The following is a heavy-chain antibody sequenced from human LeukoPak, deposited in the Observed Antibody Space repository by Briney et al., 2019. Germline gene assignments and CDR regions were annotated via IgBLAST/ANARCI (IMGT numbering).Heavy chain of an antibody. CDR2: VKQDGSEK. J-gene: IGHJ4*02. V-gene: IGHV3-7*01. D-gene: IGHD7-27*01. CDR3: ARNWEEGSFDY. CDR1: EFTFSNYW. Sequence: GGSLRLSCEASEFTFSNYWMSWVRQAPGKGLEWVANVKQDGSEKYYVDSVKGRFAISRDNAKNSLYLQMNSLRAEDTAVYYCARNWEEGSFDYWGQGTLVTVSS.